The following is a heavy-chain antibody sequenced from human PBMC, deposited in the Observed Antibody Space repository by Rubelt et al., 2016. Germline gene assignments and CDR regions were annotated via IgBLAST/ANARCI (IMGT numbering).Heavy chain of an antibody. CDR1: GGTFSSYA. J-gene: IGHJ4*02. V-gene: IGHV1-69*13. D-gene: IGHD2-15*01. CDR3: ARYSVAATHRRYFDY. Sequence: QVQLVQSGAEVKKPGASVKVSCKASGGTFSSYAISWVRQAPGQGIEWMGGIIPIFGTANYAQKFQGRVTITADESTSTAYMELSSLRSEDTAVYYCARYSVAATHRRYFDYWGQGTLVTVSS. CDR2: IIPIFGTA.